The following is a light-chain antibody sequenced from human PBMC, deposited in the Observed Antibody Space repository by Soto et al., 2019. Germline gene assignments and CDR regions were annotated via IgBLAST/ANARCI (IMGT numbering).Light chain of an antibody. CDR1: QSLLHRNGYNY. CDR3: LQVLQTPFT. J-gene: IGKJ4*01. CDR2: LGS. Sequence: DIVMTQSPLSLPVIPGEPASISCKSSQSLLHRNGYNYLDWYLQKPGQSPQLLVYLGSSRASGVPDRFSGSGSGTDFTLRISRVEAEDVGVYYCLQVLQTPFTFGGGTKVEI. V-gene: IGKV2-28*01.